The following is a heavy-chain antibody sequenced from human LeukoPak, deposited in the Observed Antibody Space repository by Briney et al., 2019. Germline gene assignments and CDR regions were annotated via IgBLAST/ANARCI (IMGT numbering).Heavy chain of an antibody. D-gene: IGHD5-24*01. J-gene: IGHJ3*02. Sequence: MPSETLSLTCTVSGGSISSYYWSWIRQPPGKGLEWIGYIYYSGSTNYNPSLKSRVTISVDTSKNQFSLKLSSVTAADTAVYYCAREGEGDGPSSHAFDIWGQGIMVTVSS. CDR2: IYYSGST. V-gene: IGHV4-59*01. CDR1: GGSISSYY. CDR3: AREGEGDGPSSHAFDI.